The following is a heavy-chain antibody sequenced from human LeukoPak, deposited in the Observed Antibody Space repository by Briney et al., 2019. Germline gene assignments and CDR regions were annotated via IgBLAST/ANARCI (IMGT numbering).Heavy chain of an antibody. CDR2: FSAYNGNT. V-gene: IGHV1-18*01. CDR3: ARVVEYYDILTGYSPDAFDI. Sequence: ASVKVSCKASGYTFTSYGISWVRQAPGQGLEWMGWFSAYNGNTNYAQKLQGRVTMTTDTSTSTAYMELSSLRSEDTAVYYCARVVEYYDILTGYSPDAFDIWGQGTMVTVSS. CDR1: GYTFTSYG. D-gene: IGHD3-9*01. J-gene: IGHJ3*02.